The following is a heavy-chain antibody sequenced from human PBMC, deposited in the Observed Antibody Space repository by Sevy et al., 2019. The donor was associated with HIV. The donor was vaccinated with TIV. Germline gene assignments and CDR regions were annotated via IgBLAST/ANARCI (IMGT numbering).Heavy chain of an antibody. CDR2: INPNIGDT. V-gene: IGHV1-2*02. J-gene: IGHJ3*01. D-gene: IGHD5-18*01. CDR1: GYTFTGYY. CDR3: AVSYRGYSEDASPDTFDV. Sequence: ASVNVSCKASGYTFTGYYIHWVRQAPGQGLEWMGWINPNIGDTNYEQNFQGRVTMTRDTSINTAYMDLRRLKSDDTAAYYCAVSYRGYSEDASPDTFDVWGQGTMVTVSS.